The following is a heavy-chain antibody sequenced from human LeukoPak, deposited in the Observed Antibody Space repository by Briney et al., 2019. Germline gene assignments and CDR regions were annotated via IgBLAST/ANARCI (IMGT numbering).Heavy chain of an antibody. J-gene: IGHJ5*02. CDR3: ARDRYDFWSGYHSPAGWLDR. Sequence: GASVKVSCKASGYTFTSYGISWVRQAPGQGLEWMGGISAYNGNTNYAQKLQGRVTITTDTSTSKAYMELRSLRSDDTAVYYCARDRYDFWSGYHSPAGWLDRWGQGTMVGVCS. CDR2: ISAYNGNT. V-gene: IGHV1-18*01. D-gene: IGHD3-3*01. CDR1: GYTFTSYG.